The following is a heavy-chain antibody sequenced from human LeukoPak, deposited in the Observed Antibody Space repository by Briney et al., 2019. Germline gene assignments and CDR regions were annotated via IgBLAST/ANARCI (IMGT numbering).Heavy chain of an antibody. CDR1: GGSISSSSYY. D-gene: IGHD3-9*01. CDR3: VRTRLFDY. V-gene: IGHV4-39*07. CDR2: IYYSGST. J-gene: IGHJ4*02. Sequence: ETLSLTCTVSGGSISSSSYYWGWIRQPPGKGLEWIGSIYYSGSTYYNPSLKSRVTISVDTSKNQFSLKLSSVTAADTAVYYCVRTRLFDYWGQGTLVTVSS.